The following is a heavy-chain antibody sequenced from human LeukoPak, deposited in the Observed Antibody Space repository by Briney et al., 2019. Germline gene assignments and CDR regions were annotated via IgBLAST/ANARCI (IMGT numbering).Heavy chain of an antibody. J-gene: IGHJ3*02. V-gene: IGHV3-21*01. CDR3: ARDRTVVTPGAFDI. D-gene: IGHD2-21*02. CDR1: GFAFSSYS. Sequence: PGGSLGLSCAASGFAFSSYSMNWVRQALGKGLEWVSSISSSSSYIYYADSVKGRFTISRDNAKNSLYLQMNSLRAEDTAVYYCARDRTVVTPGAFDIWGQGTMVTVSS. CDR2: ISSSSSYI.